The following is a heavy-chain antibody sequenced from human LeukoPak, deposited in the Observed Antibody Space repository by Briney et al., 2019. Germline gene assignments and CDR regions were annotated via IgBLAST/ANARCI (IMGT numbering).Heavy chain of an antibody. CDR2: ISSDGTTI. V-gene: IGHV3-48*03. CDR1: GFTVSSYE. J-gene: IGHJ3*02. CDR3: GAARQYVGAFDI. D-gene: IGHD3-16*01. Sequence: GGSLRPSCAASGFTVSSYEFYWVRQAPGKGLEWVSYISSDGTTIKYADSVKGRFTISRDDAKRSLYLQMNGLRADDMAIYYCGAARQYVGAFDIWGQGTVVTVSS.